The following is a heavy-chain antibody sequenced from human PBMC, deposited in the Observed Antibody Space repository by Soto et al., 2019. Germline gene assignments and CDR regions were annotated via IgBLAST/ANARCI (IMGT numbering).Heavy chain of an antibody. CDR1: GFTFTRYS. CDR3: ARESEDLTSNFDY. CDR2: ISSTTNYI. J-gene: IGHJ4*02. Sequence: EVQLVESGGGLVKPGGSLRLSCAASGFTFTRYSMNWVRQAPGKGLEWVSSISSTTNYIYYGDYMKGRFTISRDNGKNSLYLEIHSLRAEDTAVYYCARESEDLTSNFDYWGQGTLVTVSS. V-gene: IGHV3-21*06.